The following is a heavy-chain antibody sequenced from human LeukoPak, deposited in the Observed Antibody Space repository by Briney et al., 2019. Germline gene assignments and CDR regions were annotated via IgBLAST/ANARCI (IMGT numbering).Heavy chain of an antibody. CDR2: INHSGST. J-gene: IGHJ4*02. CDR1: GFTFSSYG. V-gene: IGHV4-34*01. CDR3: ARRRYGYSGYDY. D-gene: IGHD5-12*01. Sequence: LRLSCAASGFTFSSYGMHWVRQPPGKGLEWIGEINHSGSTNYNPSLKSRVTISVDTSKNQFSLKLSSVTAADTAVYYCARRRYGYSGYDYWGQGTLVTVSS.